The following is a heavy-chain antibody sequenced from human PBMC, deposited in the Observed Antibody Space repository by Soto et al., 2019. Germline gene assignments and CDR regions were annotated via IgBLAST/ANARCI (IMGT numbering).Heavy chain of an antibody. D-gene: IGHD6-13*01. J-gene: IGHJ5*01. Sequence: SVKVSCKAPGGTFSSYAISWVRQAPGQGLEWMGGIIPIFGTANYAQKFQGRVTITADESTSTAYMELSSLRSEDTAVYYCARSSIAAAGTRGPKRNWFDSWGQGTLVTVSS. CDR1: GGTFSSYA. CDR3: ARSSIAAAGTRGPKRNWFDS. CDR2: IIPIFGTA. V-gene: IGHV1-69*13.